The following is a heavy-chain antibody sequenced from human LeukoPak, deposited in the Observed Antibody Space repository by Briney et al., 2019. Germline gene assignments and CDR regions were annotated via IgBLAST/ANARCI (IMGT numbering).Heavy chain of an antibody. CDR1: GFTFSDYS. J-gene: IGHJ4*02. CDR3: ARDKTGIVGARNLFFDY. Sequence: GGSLRLSCAASGFTFSDYSMNWVRQAPGKGLEWVSYISFSVNTKYYGDSVKGRFTISRDNAKNSLYLHMDSLRAEDTAVYYCARDKTGIVGARNLFFDYWGQGTLVTVSS. CDR2: ISFSVNTK. V-gene: IGHV3-48*04. D-gene: IGHD1-26*01.